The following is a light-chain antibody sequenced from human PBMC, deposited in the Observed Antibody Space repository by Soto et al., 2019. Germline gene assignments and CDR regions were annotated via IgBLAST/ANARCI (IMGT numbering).Light chain of an antibody. CDR3: QQTYTTPEIT. V-gene: IGKV1-39*01. J-gene: IGKJ5*01. CDR2: GAS. Sequence: DIQITHSPSSLSASVGDRVAITCHVSQSISIYLNWYQLKPGKAPNLLMYGASYLKSGVPTRFSGSGSGTDFTLTISSLQPEDFAIYYCQQTYTTPEITFGQRRLLEIK. CDR1: QSISIY.